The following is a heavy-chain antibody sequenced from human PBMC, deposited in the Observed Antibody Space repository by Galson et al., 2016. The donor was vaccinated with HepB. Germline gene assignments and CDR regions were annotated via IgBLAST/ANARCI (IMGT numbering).Heavy chain of an antibody. CDR1: AFTFSTYG. CDR3: AKDPYYYGSGGYYFDY. D-gene: IGHD3-10*01. CDR2: ISYDGSKK. V-gene: IGHV3-30*18. J-gene: IGHJ4*02. Sequence: SLRLSCAASAFTFSTYGMHWVRQAPGKGLEWVAVISYDGSKKYYADSVKGRSTISRDNSKNTLYLQMNSLRTEDTAVYYCAKDPYYYGSGGYYFDYWGQGTLGTVTS.